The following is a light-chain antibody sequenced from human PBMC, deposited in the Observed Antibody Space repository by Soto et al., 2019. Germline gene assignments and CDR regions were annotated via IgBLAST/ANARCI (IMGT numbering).Light chain of an antibody. CDR3: QQYNSWSAIT. J-gene: IGKJ5*01. CDR1: QSVRNK. Sequence: ILLTQSPATLSVSPGERVTLSCRASQSVRNKLAWYQQQPGQAPRVLIYDTSTRATGLPARFSGSGSGTDFTLTISSLQSEDSAVYYCQQYNSWSAITFGQGTRLEIK. CDR2: DTS. V-gene: IGKV3-15*01.